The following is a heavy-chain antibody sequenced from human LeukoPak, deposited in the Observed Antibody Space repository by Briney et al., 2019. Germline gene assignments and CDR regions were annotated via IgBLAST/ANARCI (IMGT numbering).Heavy chain of an antibody. J-gene: IGHJ2*01. CDR3: ARSIITMVGGVIINGYCDL. CDR1: RYTFSGYS. CDR2: INSYSNTI. V-gene: IGHV3-48*02. Sequence: PGGSLRLSCAASRYTFSGYSMNWVRQAPGKGLEWVSCINSYSNTIYYADSVKGRFTISSDNAKNSLYLQMNSLRDEDTAVYYCARSIITMVGGVIINGYCDLWGRGTLVTVSS. D-gene: IGHD3-10*01.